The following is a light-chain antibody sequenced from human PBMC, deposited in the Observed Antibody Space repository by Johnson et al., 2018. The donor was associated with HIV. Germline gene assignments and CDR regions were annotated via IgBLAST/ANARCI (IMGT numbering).Light chain of an antibody. CDR2: DNN. CDR1: SSNIGNNY. Sequence: QSVLTQPPSVSAAPGQKVTISCSGNSSNIGNNYVSWFQQLPETAPKLLIYDNNKRPSGIPDRFSGSKSGTSATLGITGLRPGDGGVYYCGAWESSLSLYVFGSGTKVTVL. J-gene: IGLJ1*01. V-gene: IGLV1-51*02. CDR3: GAWESSLSLYV.